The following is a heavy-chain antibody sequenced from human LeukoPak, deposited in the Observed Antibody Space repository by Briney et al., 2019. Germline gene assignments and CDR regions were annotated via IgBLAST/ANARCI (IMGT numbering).Heavy chain of an antibody. CDR2: INHSGST. Sequence: PSETLSLTCAVYGGSFSGYYWSWIRQPPGKGLEWIGEINHSGSTNYNPSLKSRVTISVDTSKNQFSLKLSSVTAADTAVYYYARGLRYSSGWYGYWGQGTLVTVSS. J-gene: IGHJ4*02. CDR3: ARGLRYSSGWYGY. CDR1: GGSFSGYY. D-gene: IGHD6-19*01. V-gene: IGHV4-34*01.